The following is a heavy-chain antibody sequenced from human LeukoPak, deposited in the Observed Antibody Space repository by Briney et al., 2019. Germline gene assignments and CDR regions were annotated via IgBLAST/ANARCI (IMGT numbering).Heavy chain of an antibody. Sequence: PSETLSLTCSVSGGSISSHYWTWVRQPPGQALEFIGYIYYGGRTQYNPSLKSRVTMTMDTSKNQFSLRLNSVSAADTAVYYCATSVGGTLFDNWGQGTLVSVSS. CDR1: GGSISSHY. D-gene: IGHD1-26*01. J-gene: IGHJ4*02. V-gene: IGHV4-59*11. CDR3: ATSVGGTLFDN. CDR2: IYYGGRT.